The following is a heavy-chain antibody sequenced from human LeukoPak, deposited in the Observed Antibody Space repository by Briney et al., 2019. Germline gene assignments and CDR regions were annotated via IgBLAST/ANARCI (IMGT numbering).Heavy chain of an antibody. J-gene: IGHJ4*02. Sequence: GSLILFCAASGCTFSDYDMNWVRRDPGKEREWFSYINFGGIVVYYAGSVQGRFSISRDNTAKSLVLPMSSLRVADTAVYSCAKGYKGNDARTPSFVNWGQGALVTVSS. D-gene: IGHD5-12*01. CDR1: GCTFSDYD. CDR2: INFGGIVV. CDR3: AKGYKGNDARTPSFVN. V-gene: IGHV3-48*03.